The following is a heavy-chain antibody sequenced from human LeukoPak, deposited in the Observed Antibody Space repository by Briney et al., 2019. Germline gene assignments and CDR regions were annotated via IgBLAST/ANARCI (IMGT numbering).Heavy chain of an antibody. CDR2: MNPNSGNT. J-gene: IGHJ5*02. CDR1: GYTFTSYD. D-gene: IGHD2-2*02. CDR3: ARGLYCSSTSCYKGHWFDP. V-gene: IGHV1-8*01. Sequence: GASVKVSCKASGYTFTSYDINWVRQATGQGLEWMGWMNPNSGNTGYAQKFQGRVTITRNTSISTAYMELSSLRSEDTAVYYCARGLYCSSTSCYKGHWFDPWGQGTLVTVSS.